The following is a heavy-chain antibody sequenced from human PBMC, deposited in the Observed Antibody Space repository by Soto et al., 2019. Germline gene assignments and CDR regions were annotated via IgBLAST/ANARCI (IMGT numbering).Heavy chain of an antibody. Sequence: SVKVSCKASGGTFSSYAISWVRQAPGQGLEWMGGIIPIFGTANYAQKFQGRVTITADESTSTAYMELSSLRSEDTAVYYCVYYYDSSGSIYFDYWGQGTLVTVSS. CDR2: IIPIFGTA. CDR3: VYYYDSSGSIYFDY. J-gene: IGHJ4*02. CDR1: GGTFSSYA. V-gene: IGHV1-69*13. D-gene: IGHD3-22*01.